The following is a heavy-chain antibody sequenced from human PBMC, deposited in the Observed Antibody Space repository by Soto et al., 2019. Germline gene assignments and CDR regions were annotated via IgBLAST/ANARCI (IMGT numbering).Heavy chain of an antibody. Sequence: ASVKVSCKASGYTFTSYDINWVRQATGQGLEWMGWMNPNSGNTGYAQKFQGRVTMTRNTSISTAYMELSSLRSEDTAVYYCATDRGYCSGGSCYLPWYFDYWGQGTLVTVSS. V-gene: IGHV1-8*01. J-gene: IGHJ4*02. CDR3: ATDRGYCSGGSCYLPWYFDY. CDR1: GYTFTSYD. CDR2: MNPNSGNT. D-gene: IGHD2-15*01.